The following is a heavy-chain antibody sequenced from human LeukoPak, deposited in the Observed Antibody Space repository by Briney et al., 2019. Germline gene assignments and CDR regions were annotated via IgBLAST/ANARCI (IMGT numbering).Heavy chain of an antibody. CDR2: IYYSGST. CDR3: ARDHHYYYYMDV. V-gene: IGHV4-61*08. J-gene: IGHJ6*03. Sequence: PSETLPLTCAVSGGSISSGGYSWSWIRQPPGKGLEWIGYIYYSGSTNYNPSLKSRVTISVDTSKNQFSLKLSSVTAADTAVYYCARDHHYYYYMDVWGKGTTVTVSS. CDR1: GGSISSGGYS.